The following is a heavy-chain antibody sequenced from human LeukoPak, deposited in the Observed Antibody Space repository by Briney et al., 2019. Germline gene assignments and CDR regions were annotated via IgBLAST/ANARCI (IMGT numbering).Heavy chain of an antibody. J-gene: IGHJ3*02. V-gene: IGHV5-51*01. Sequence: GESLQISSNASSYIITSNWIICVLHLPPKGLEWMVIINSDDSDTKYTPSFQGQFTISADNSINTSYLHLNSLRASDTAMYYCAKGGYSYGSDAFDIWGQGTMVTVSS. CDR1: SYIITSNW. D-gene: IGHD5-18*01. CDR2: INSDDSDT. CDR3: AKGGYSYGSDAFDI.